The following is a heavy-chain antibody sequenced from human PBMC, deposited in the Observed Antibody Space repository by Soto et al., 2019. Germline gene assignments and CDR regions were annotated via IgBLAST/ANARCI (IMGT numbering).Heavy chain of an antibody. CDR3: GWGHIYYGLHY. CDR1: GGAIGNYY. V-gene: IGHV4-59*03. J-gene: IGHJ4*02. Sequence: PSGTRTLTCTVSGGAIGNYYWSWIRQSPGKGLEGIGYFNYTGSTNYNPSLMSRVTISLDTSKNQFSLNLSAVTAPHTPAYYCGWGHIYYGLHYWGQGTLVTVSS. D-gene: IGHD3-10*01. CDR2: FNYTGST.